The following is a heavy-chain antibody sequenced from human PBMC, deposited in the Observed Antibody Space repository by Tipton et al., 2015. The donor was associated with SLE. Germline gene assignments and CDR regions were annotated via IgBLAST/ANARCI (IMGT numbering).Heavy chain of an antibody. Sequence: TLSLTCTVSGDSISSGIYYCSWIRQPAGEGLEWIGYVFYTGSTKYNPSLDSRVTISVDTSKNQFSLKLGSVTAADTASYYCAGGLAVAGTRDYWGQGTLVTVSS. J-gene: IGHJ4*02. CDR1: GDSISSGIYY. V-gene: IGHV4-61*10. D-gene: IGHD6-19*01. CDR2: VFYTGST. CDR3: AGGLAVAGTRDY.